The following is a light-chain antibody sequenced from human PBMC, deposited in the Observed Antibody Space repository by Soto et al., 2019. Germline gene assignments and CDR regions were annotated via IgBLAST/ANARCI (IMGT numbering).Light chain of an antibody. Sequence: EIVMTQSPATLSVSPGERATLSCRASQSVSSNLAWYQQKPGQAPRLLIYGASIRATGIPARFRGSGSGTELTLTISSLQSEDFAVYYCRQYNNWPRTFGQGTKVEIK. V-gene: IGKV3-15*01. CDR2: GAS. CDR3: RQYNNWPRT. CDR1: QSVSSN. J-gene: IGKJ1*01.